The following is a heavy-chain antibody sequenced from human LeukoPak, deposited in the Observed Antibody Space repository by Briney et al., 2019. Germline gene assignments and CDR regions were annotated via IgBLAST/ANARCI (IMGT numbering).Heavy chain of an antibody. Sequence: SETLSLTCTVSGGSISSYYWSWIRQPPGKGLEWIGYIYYSGSTNYNPSLKSRVTISADTSKNQFSLKLSSVTAADTAVYYCARDAVPAARAAFDIWGQGTMVTVSS. CDR1: GGSISSYY. J-gene: IGHJ3*02. CDR3: ARDAVPAARAAFDI. CDR2: IYYSGST. D-gene: IGHD2-2*01. V-gene: IGHV4-59*01.